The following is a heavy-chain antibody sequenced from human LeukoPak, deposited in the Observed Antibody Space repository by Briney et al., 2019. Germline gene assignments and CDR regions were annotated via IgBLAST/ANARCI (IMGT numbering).Heavy chain of an antibody. CDR2: IYPGDSDN. CDR1: GYSFSTDL. Sequence: GESLKISCTGSGYSFSTDLIGWVRQMPGKGLEWMGIIYPGDSDNRYSPSVQGQVTISADKSISTAYLQWSSLKASDTAMYYCARPASGRSGWYFFDYWGQGTLVTVSS. V-gene: IGHV5-51*01. CDR3: ARPASGRSGWYFFDY. J-gene: IGHJ4*02. D-gene: IGHD6-19*01.